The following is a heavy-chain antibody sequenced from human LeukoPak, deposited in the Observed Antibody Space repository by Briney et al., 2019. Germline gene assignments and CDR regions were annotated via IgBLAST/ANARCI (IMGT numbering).Heavy chain of an antibody. Sequence: SETLSLTCTVSGGSISSGSYYWSWIRQPAGKGLEWIGRIYTSGSTNYNPSLKSRVTISVDTSKNQVSLKLPSVTVADTAVYYCARLRGYSFGSVRFDPWGQGTLVTVSS. D-gene: IGHD5-18*01. CDR3: ARLRGYSFGSVRFDP. J-gene: IGHJ5*02. CDR1: GGSISSGSYY. CDR2: IYTSGST. V-gene: IGHV4-61*02.